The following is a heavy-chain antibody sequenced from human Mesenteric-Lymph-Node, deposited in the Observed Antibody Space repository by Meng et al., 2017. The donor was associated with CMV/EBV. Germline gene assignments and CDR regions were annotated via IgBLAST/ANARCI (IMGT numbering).Heavy chain of an antibody. CDR2: NKSKTDGGTT. Sequence: GGSLRLSCAASGFTFSNAWMSWVRQAPGKGLEWVGRNKSKTDGGTTDYAAPVKGRFTISRDDSKNTLYLQMNSLKTEDTAVYYCTTAVVEMAGLGYWGQGTLVTVSS. V-gene: IGHV3-15*01. D-gene: IGHD5-24*01. CDR3: TTAVVEMAGLGY. J-gene: IGHJ4*02. CDR1: GFTFSNAW.